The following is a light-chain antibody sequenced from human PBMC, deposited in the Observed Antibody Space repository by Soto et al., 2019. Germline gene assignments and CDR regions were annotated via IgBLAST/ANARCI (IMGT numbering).Light chain of an antibody. CDR3: QQRSSRIA. CDR2: DSS. V-gene: IGKV3-11*01. J-gene: IGKJ5*01. CDR1: QSVSSY. Sequence: EIVLTQSPATLSLSPGERATLSCKASQSVSSYLAWYQQKPGQAPRLLIFDSSKRATGIPARFSGGGSGTDFTLTISALEPEDFAVYYCQQRSSRIAFGQGTRLEIK.